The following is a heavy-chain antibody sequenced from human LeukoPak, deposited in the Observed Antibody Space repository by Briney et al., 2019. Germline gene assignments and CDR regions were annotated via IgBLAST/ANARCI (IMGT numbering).Heavy chain of an antibody. CDR3: AKDHRGYAWELPNDAFDV. V-gene: IGHV3-23*01. Sequence: GGSLRLSCAASGFTFSSYAMHWVRQAPGKGLEWVSTISGSGASTYYADSVKGRFTISRDNSKNTLYLQMNSLRAEDTAVYYCAKDHRGYAWELPNDAFDVWGQGTVVTVSS. CDR1: GFTFSSYA. CDR2: ISGSGAST. D-gene: IGHD1-26*01. J-gene: IGHJ3*01.